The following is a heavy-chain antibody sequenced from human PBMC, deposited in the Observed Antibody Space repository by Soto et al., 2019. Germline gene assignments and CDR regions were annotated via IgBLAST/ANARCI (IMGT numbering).Heavy chain of an antibody. CDR1: GFSLSTSGVG. V-gene: IGHV2-5*01. CDR2: IYWNDDK. J-gene: IGHJ6*02. CDR3: AHRLGPSTLYDILTGYHYYYYYGMDV. Sequence: SGRTLGNPTQTLTLTCTFSGFSLSTSGVGVGWIRQPPGKALEWLALIYWNDDKRYSPSLKSRLTITKDTSKNQVVLTMTNMDPVDTATYYCAHRLGPSTLYDILTGYHYYYYYGMDVWGQGTTVTVSS. D-gene: IGHD3-9*01.